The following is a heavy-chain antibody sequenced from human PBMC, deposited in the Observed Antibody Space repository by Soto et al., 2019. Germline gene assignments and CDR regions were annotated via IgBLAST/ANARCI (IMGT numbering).Heavy chain of an antibody. J-gene: IGHJ4*02. CDR1: GGSISSYY. V-gene: IGHV4-59*01. CDR3: ARETTYRSSTSCYCYFDY. CDR2: IYYSGST. D-gene: IGHD2-2*01. Sequence: SETLSLTCTVSGGSISSYYWSWIRQPPGKGLEWIGYIYYSGSTNYNPSLKSRVTISVDTSKNQFSLKLSSVTAADTAVYYCARETTYRSSTSCYCYFDYWGQGTLVTVSS.